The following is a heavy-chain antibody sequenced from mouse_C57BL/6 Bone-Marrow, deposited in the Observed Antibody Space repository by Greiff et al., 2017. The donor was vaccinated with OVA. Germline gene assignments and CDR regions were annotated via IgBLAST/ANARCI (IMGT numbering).Heavy chain of an antibody. CDR1: GYSITSDY. D-gene: IGHD3-2*01. J-gene: IGHJ4*01. Sequence: EVKVVESGPGLAKPSQTLSLTCSVTGYSITSDYWNWIRKFPGNKLEYMGYISYSGSTYYNPSPKSRISITRDTSKNQYYLQLNSVTTEDTATYYCARWKFRHPGYYAMDYWGQGTSVTVSS. CDR2: ISYSGST. V-gene: IGHV3-8*01. CDR3: ARWKFRHPGYYAMDY.